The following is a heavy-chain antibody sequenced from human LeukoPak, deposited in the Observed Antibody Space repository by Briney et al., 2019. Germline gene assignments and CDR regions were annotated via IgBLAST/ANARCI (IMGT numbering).Heavy chain of an antibody. CDR1: GFTFSSYE. CDR3: ARDEPGIAVDVGVY. Sequence: QPGGSLRLSCAASGFTFSSYEMNWVRQAPGKGLEWVSYISSGGRIKYYADSVKGRFTISRDNAKNSLYLQMNSLRAEDTAVYYCARDEPGIAVDVGVYWGQGTPVTVSS. CDR2: ISSGGRIK. V-gene: IGHV3-48*03. J-gene: IGHJ4*02. D-gene: IGHD6-19*01.